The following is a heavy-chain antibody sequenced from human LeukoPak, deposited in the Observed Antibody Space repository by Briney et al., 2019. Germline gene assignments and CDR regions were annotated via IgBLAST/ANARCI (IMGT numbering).Heavy chain of an antibody. V-gene: IGHV3-30*03. CDR1: GFTFSSYG. Sequence: PGRSLRLSCAASGFTFSSYGMHWVRQAPGKGLEWVAVISYDGSNKYYADSVKGRFTISRDNSKNTLYLQMNSLKTEDTAVYYCTTDLLVGATAVPRDETDYWGQGTLVTVSS. D-gene: IGHD1-26*01. J-gene: IGHJ4*02. CDR3: TTDLLVGATAVPRDETDY. CDR2: ISYDGSNK.